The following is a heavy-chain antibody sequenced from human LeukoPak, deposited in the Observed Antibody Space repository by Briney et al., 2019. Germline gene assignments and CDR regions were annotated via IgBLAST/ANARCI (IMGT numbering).Heavy chain of an antibody. D-gene: IGHD3-10*01. CDR3: ARDVFYSVSGTYYNVGRVFNY. J-gene: IGHJ4*02. V-gene: IGHV1-2*02. Sequence: ASVKVSCEASGFTFTGYYMHWVRQAPGQGLEWMGWVTPNSGGTNYAQKFQGRVTMTRDTSITTAYMELTSLRSDDTAVYYCARDVFYSVSGTYYNVGRVFNYWGQGTLVTVSS. CDR2: VTPNSGGT. CDR1: GFTFTGYY.